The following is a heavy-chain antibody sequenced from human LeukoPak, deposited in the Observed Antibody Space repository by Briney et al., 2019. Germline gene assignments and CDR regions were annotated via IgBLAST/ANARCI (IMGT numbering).Heavy chain of an antibody. D-gene: IGHD1-26*01. CDR2: ISSDGSDK. J-gene: IGHJ4*02. CDR1: GFTFSTYG. V-gene: IGHV3-30*18. Sequence: PGGSLRLSCAASGFTFSTYGMHWVRQAPGKGLEWVAVISSDGSDKYYTDSVKGRFTISRDNSKNMLYLQMSSLRADDTALYYCAKERLGATTPNPDYWGQGTLVTVSS. CDR3: AKERLGATTPNPDY.